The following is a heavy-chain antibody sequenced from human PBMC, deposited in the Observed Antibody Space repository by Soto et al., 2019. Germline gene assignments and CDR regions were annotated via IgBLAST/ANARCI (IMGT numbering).Heavy chain of an antibody. J-gene: IGHJ4*02. V-gene: IGHV4-31*03. CDR2: IYYSGST. CDR3: ARARGGYFDY. Sequence: SETLSLTCTVSGGSISSGGYYWSWIRQHPGKGLEWIGYIYYSGSTYYNPSLKSRVTISVDTSKNQFSLKLSSVTAADAAVYYCARARGGYFDYWGQGTLVTVSS. D-gene: IGHD1-26*01. CDR1: GGSISSGGYY.